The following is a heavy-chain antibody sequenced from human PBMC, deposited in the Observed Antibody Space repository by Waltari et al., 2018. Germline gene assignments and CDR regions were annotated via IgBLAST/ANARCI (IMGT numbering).Heavy chain of an antibody. V-gene: IGHV4-34*01. CDR1: GGSFSGYY. J-gene: IGHJ6*02. Sequence: QVQLQQWGAGLLKPSETLSLTCAVYGGSFSGYYWSWIRQPPGKGLEWIGEINHSGSTNYNPSLKSRVTISVDTSKNQFSLKLSSVTAADTAVYYCARQWQWLVPPLYYYYYYGMDVWGQGTTVTVSS. D-gene: IGHD6-19*01. CDR2: INHSGST. CDR3: ARQWQWLVPPLYYYYYYGMDV.